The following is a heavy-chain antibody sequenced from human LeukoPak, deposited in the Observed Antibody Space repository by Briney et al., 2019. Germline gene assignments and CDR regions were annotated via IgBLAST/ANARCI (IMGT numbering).Heavy chain of an antibody. CDR3: AKVAGSGSCYIATFDY. D-gene: IGHD3-10*01. CDR2: ISYDGSNK. J-gene: IGHJ4*02. V-gene: IGHV3-30*18. CDR1: GFTFSSYG. Sequence: PGGSLRLSCAASGFTFSSYGMHWVRQAPGKGLEWVAVISYDGSNKYYADSVKGRFTISRDNSKNTLYLQMNSLRAEDTAVYYCAKVAGSGSCYIATFDYWGQGTLVTVSS.